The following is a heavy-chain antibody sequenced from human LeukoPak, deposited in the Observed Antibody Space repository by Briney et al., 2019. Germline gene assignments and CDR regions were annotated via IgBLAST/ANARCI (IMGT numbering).Heavy chain of an antibody. CDR1: GYTFTSYY. D-gene: IGHD1-26*01. J-gene: IGHJ5*02. CDR2: INPSGGST. Sequence: ASVNVSCKASGYTFTSYYMHWVRQAPGQGLEWMGIINPSGGSTSYAQKFQGRVTMTRDTSTSTVYMELSSLRSEDTAVYYCARDNSVGDTAWWFDPWGQGTLVTVSS. V-gene: IGHV1-46*01. CDR3: ARDNSVGDTAWWFDP.